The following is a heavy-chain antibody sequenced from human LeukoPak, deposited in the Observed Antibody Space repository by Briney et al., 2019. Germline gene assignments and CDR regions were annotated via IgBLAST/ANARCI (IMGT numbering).Heavy chain of an antibody. V-gene: IGHV1-8*01. J-gene: IGHJ6*02. CDR2: MNPNSGNT. Sequence: ASVKVSCKASGYTFTSYDINWVRQATGQGLEWMGWMNPNSGNTGYAQKFQGRVTMTRNTSISTAYMELSSLRSEDTAVYYCAREDGSYYYYYGIDVWGQGTTVTVSS. CDR1: GYTFTSYD. CDR3: AREDGSYYYYYGIDV. D-gene: IGHD1-26*01.